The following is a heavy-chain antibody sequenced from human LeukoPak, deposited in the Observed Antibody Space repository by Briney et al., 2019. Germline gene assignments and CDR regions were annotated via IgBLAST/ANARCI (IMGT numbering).Heavy chain of an antibody. V-gene: IGHV4-4*09. CDR3: ARHLPTYYDFWVGFDP. D-gene: IGHD3-3*01. CDR1: GGSISSYY. CDR2: IYTSGST. Sequence: SETLSLTCTVSGGSISSYYWSWIRQPPGKGLEWIGYIYTSGSTNYNPSLKSRVTISVDTSKNQFSLKLSSVTAADTAVYYCARHLPTYYDFWVGFDPWGQGTLVTVSS. J-gene: IGHJ5*02.